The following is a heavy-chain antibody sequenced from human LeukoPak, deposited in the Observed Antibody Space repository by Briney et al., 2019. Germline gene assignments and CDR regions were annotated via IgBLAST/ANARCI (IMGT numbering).Heavy chain of an antibody. CDR1: GFTASSNY. CDR3: ARVMTAITNWFDP. Sequence: PGGSLRLSCAASGFTASSNYVSWVRQAPGKGLEWVSSIYRDGSTYYADSVKGRFTISRDNSKNTLNLQMNNLRVEDTAVYYCARVMTAITNWFDPWGQGTLVTVSS. V-gene: IGHV3-66*01. CDR2: IYRDGST. D-gene: IGHD2-21*02. J-gene: IGHJ5*02.